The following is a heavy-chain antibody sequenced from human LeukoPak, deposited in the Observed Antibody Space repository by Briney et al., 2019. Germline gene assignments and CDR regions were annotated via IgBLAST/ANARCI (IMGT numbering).Heavy chain of an antibody. Sequence: GGSLRLSCAASGFTFSSYGMHWVRQAPGKGLEWVAVIWYDGSNKYYAGSVKGRFTISRDNSKNTLYLQMNSLRAEDTAVYYCARDMPSSWAGTGFDFDYWGQGTLVTVSS. D-gene: IGHD2-2*01. V-gene: IGHV3-33*01. CDR2: IWYDGSNK. CDR3: ARDMPSSWAGTGFDFDY. CDR1: GFTFSSYG. J-gene: IGHJ4*02.